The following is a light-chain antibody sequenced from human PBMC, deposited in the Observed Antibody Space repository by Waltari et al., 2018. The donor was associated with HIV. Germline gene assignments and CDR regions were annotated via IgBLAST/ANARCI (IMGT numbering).Light chain of an antibody. CDR2: EVS. CDR3: CSYAHNDPWV. CDR1: RSDVGSYNL. V-gene: IGLV2-23*02. J-gene: IGLJ3*02. Sequence: QSALTQPASVFGSPGHSITISCSETRSDVGSYNLFSWYQHHPGKAPKLIISEVSKRTLGVSNRFSGSKSGTTASLTISGLQAEDEADYHCCSYAHNDPWVFGGGTRLTVL.